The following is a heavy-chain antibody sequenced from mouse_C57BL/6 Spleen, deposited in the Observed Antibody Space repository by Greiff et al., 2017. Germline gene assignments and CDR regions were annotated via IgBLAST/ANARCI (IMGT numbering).Heavy chain of an antibody. J-gene: IGHJ3*01. CDR1: GYAFTNYL. V-gene: IGHV1-54*01. Sequence: VKLQQSGAELVRPGTSVKVSCKASGYAFTNYLIEWVKQRPGQGLAWIGVINPGRGGTNYNEKFKGKATLTADKSSSTAYMQLSSLTSEDSAVYVGARSTYDYDGFAYWGQGTLVTVSA. D-gene: IGHD2-4*01. CDR2: INPGRGGT. CDR3: ARSTYDYDGFAY.